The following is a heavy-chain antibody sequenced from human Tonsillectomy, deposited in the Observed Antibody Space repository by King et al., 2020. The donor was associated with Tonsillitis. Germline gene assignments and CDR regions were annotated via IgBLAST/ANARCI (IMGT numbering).Heavy chain of an antibody. CDR2: IIPILGMA. CDR3: ARVQDYGDSRGDY. Sequence: QLVQSGAEVKKPGSSVKVSCKASGGTFSSYAISWVRQAPGQGLEWMGRIIPILGMANYAQKFQGRVTITADKSTSTAYMELSNLRSEDTAVYYCARVQDYGDSRGDYWGQGTLVTVSS. CDR1: GGTFSSYA. V-gene: IGHV1-69*09. J-gene: IGHJ4*02. D-gene: IGHD4-17*01.